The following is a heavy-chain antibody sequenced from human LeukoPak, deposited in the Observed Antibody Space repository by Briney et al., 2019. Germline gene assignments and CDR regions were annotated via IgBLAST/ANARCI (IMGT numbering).Heavy chain of an antibody. CDR3: ARHRAESYYGSGRLDY. Sequence: VASVKVSCKASGGTFSSYAISWVRQAPGQGLEWMGRIIPILGIANYAQKFQGRVTITADKSTSTAYMELSSLRSEDTAVYYCARHRAESYYGSGRLDYWGQGTLVTVSS. CDR2: IIPILGIA. D-gene: IGHD3-10*01. J-gene: IGHJ4*02. V-gene: IGHV1-69*04. CDR1: GGTFSSYA.